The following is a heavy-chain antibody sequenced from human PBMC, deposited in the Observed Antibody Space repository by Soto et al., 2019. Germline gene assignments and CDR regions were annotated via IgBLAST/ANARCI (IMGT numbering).Heavy chain of an antibody. CDR1: GFTFSSYW. D-gene: IGHD1-1*01. CDR3: ARIGTGYYYMDV. V-gene: IGHV3-74*01. Sequence: EVQLVESGGGLVQPGGSLRLSCAASGFTFSSYWMHWVRQAPGKGLVWVSRINSDGSRTSYADSVKGRVTISRDNAKNTVYLQMNSLSAEDTAVYYCARIGTGYYYMDVWGKGTTVTVSS. CDR2: INSDGSRT. J-gene: IGHJ6*03.